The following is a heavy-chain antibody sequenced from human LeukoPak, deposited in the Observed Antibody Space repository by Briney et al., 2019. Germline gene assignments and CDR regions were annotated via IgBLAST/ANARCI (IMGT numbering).Heavy chain of an antibody. V-gene: IGHV3-23*01. CDR1: GFSLSGNA. Sequence: GGSLRLSCAASGFSLSGNAMSWVRQAPGRGLEWVSGVGGDERKHYADSVRGRFTISRGNSMNTVYLQMDSLRVEDTAVYYCAKDLSWWAAADYWGQGALVTVSS. D-gene: IGHD2-15*01. CDR3: AKDLSWWAAADY. J-gene: IGHJ4*02. CDR2: VGGDERK.